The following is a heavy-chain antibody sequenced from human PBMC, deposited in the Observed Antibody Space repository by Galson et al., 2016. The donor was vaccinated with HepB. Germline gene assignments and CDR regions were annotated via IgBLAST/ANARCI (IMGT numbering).Heavy chain of an antibody. D-gene: IGHD2-15*01. V-gene: IGHV3-66*02. Sequence: SLRLSCAASEFSVRNNYMNWVRQAPGKGLEWVSVIYGGGSTYYADSVKGRFTISRDDSKNTLYLQVDSLSTEDTAVYYCAGDPGLRNGMDVWGKGTTVTVSS. J-gene: IGHJ6*04. CDR2: IYGGGST. CDR1: EFSVRNNY. CDR3: AGDPGLRNGMDV.